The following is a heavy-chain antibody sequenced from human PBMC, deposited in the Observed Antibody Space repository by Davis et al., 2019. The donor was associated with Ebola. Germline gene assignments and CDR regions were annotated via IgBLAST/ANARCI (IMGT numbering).Heavy chain of an antibody. Sequence: PSETLSLTCAVYGGSFSGYYWNWIRQPPGKGLEWIGEINHSGSTNYNPSLKSRVTISVDTSKNQFSLKLSSVTAADTAVYYCARRCSSTSCWAIDYWGQGTLVTVSS. CDR3: ARRCSSTSCWAIDY. D-gene: IGHD2-2*01. V-gene: IGHV4-34*01. CDR1: GGSFSGYY. J-gene: IGHJ4*02. CDR2: INHSGST.